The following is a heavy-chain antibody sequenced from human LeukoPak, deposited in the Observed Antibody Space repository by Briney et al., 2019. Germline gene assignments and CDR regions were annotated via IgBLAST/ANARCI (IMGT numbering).Heavy chain of an antibody. CDR1: GYSLSELT. Sequence: ASVKVSCKVSGYSLSELTMHWVRQAPGKGLEWMGGFDPEDGETIYAQKFQGRVAMTEDTSTDTVYMELSSLRSEDTAVYYCATGPLWGCFESGGSYKNWFDPWGQGTLVTVSS. J-gene: IGHJ5*02. V-gene: IGHV1-24*01. CDR3: ATGPLWGCFESGGSYKNWFDP. D-gene: IGHD3-22*01. CDR2: FDPEDGET.